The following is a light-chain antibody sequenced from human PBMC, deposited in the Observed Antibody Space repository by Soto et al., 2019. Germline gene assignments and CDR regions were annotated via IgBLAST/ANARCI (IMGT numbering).Light chain of an antibody. J-gene: IGKJ1*01. V-gene: IGKV1-39*01. CDR3: QQYYSYPRT. CDR2: AAS. CDR1: QSISSY. Sequence: DIQMPQSPSFLSASVGDRVTITCRASQSISSYLNWYQQRPGKAPNLLIYAASSLQSGVPSRFSGSGSGTDFTLTISCLQSEDFATYYCQQYYSYPRTFGQGTKVDI.